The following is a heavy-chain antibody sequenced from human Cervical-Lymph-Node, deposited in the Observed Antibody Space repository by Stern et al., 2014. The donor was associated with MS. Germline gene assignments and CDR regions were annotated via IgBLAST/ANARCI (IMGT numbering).Heavy chain of an antibody. J-gene: IGHJ4*02. Sequence: QLVESGPEVRKPVTSVKVSCTASGFTFNNSAVQWVRQARGQRLEWIGWIVVGSGNTIYAQQFQERVTISRDMSTNTAYMALSSLRSEDKAVYYCATGILGATPLFAHWGQGSLVTVSS. CDR1: GFTFNNSA. V-gene: IGHV1-58*01. CDR3: ATGILGATPLFAH. CDR2: IVVGSGNT. D-gene: IGHD1-26*01.